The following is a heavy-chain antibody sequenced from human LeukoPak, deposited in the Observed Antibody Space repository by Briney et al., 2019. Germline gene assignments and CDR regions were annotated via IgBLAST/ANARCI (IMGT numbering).Heavy chain of an antibody. Sequence: SETLSLTCTVSADSLSSGGHYWAWIRQLPGKGLESIGFIHHSGTSRHNPSLKDRVAISVDASRKQFALRLSSVTAADTAIYYCARGGNRFGGFYFDYWGQGIQVIVSS. V-gene: IGHV4-31*03. CDR2: IHHSGTS. D-gene: IGHD3-10*01. CDR3: ARGGNRFGGFYFDY. J-gene: IGHJ4*02. CDR1: ADSLSSGGHY.